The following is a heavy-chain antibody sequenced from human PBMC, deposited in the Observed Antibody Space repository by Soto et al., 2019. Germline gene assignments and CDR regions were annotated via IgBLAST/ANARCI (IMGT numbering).Heavy chain of an antibody. CDR1: GGSISSYY. J-gene: IGHJ3*02. Sequence: SETLSLTCTASGGSISSYYWSWIRPPAGKGLEWIGRIYTSGSTNYNPSLKSRVTMSVDTSKNQFSLKLSSVTAADTAVYYCARDGWELLSDGAFDIWGQGTMVTVSS. D-gene: IGHD1-26*01. CDR2: IYTSGST. CDR3: ARDGWELLSDGAFDI. V-gene: IGHV4-4*07.